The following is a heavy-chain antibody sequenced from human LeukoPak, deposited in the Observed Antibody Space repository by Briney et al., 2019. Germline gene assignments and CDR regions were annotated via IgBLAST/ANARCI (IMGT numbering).Heavy chain of an antibody. J-gene: IGHJ3*02. CDR2: IYHSGST. CDR1: GGSISSGGYY. CDR3: ATHPDSGDAFDI. D-gene: IGHD3-3*01. Sequence: SETLSLTCTVSGGSISSGGYYWSWIRQPPGKGLEWIGYIYHSGSTYYNPSLKSRVTISVDRSKNQFSLKLSSVTAADTAVYYCATHPDSGDAFDIWGQGTMVTVSS. V-gene: IGHV4-30-2*01.